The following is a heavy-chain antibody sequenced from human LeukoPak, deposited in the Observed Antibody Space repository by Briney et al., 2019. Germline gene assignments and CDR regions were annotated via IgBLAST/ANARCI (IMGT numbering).Heavy chain of an antibody. CDR2: VYYSGGT. Sequence: SETLSLTCTVSGGSISSYYWSWIRQPPGKGLEWIGYVYYSGGTNYNPSLKSRVTISVDTSKNQFSLKLSSVTAADTAVYYCASYCSSTSCNDAFDIWGQGTMVTVSS. J-gene: IGHJ3*02. CDR1: GGSISSYY. CDR3: ASYCSSTSCNDAFDI. D-gene: IGHD2-2*01. V-gene: IGHV4-59*01.